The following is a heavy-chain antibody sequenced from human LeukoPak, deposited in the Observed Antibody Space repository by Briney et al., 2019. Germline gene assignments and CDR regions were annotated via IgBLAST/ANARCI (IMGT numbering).Heavy chain of an antibody. CDR1: GGSISSSSYY. CDR3: ARHGSRNNSVGY. J-gene: IGHJ4*02. Sequence: PSETLSLTCTVSGGSISSSSYYWGWIRQPPGKGLEWIGSIYYSGSTYYNPSLKSRVTISVDTSKNQFSLKLGSVTAADTAVYYCARHGSRNNSVGYWGQGTLVTVSS. V-gene: IGHV4-39*01. CDR2: IYYSGST. D-gene: IGHD6-25*01.